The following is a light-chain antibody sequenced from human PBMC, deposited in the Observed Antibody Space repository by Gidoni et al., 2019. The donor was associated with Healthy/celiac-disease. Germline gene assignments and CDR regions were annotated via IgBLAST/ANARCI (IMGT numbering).Light chain of an antibody. J-gene: IGLJ3*02. CDR2: GTS. CDR1: SSNIGAGYD. Sequence: QSVLTQPPSVSGAPGQRVTISCTGCSSNIGAGYDVHWYQQLPGTAPKLLIYGTSNRPSGVPDRFSGSKSGTSASLAITGLQAEDEADYYCQSYDSSLSGSRVFGGGTKLTVL. CDR3: QSYDSSLSGSRV. V-gene: IGLV1-40*01.